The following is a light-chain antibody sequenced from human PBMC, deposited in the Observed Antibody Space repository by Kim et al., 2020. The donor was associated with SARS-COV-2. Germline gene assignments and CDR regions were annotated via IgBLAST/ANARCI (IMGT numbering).Light chain of an antibody. Sequence: DIQMTQFPSSLSASVGDRVTITCRASETIRKDLNWYQHKPPGKAPELLVYGASKLNSGVPSRFSGSGSGTDFTLIISSLQPEDFGTYYCQQSYSSPITFGQGTRLEIK. CDR3: QQSYSSPIT. CDR2: GAS. J-gene: IGKJ5*01. CDR1: ETIRKD. V-gene: IGKV1-39*01.